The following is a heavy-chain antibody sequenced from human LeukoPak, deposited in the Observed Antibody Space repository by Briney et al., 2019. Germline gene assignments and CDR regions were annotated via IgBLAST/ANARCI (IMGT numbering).Heavy chain of an antibody. CDR2: ISGSGGST. CDR3: AKGLRNYYYYGMDV. Sequence: PGGSLRLSCAASGFTFSNYVMNWVRQAPGKGLEWVSAISGSGGSTYYADSVKGRFTISRDNSKNTLYLQMNSLRAEDTAVYYCAKGLRNYYYYGMDVWGQGTTVTVSS. CDR1: GFTFSNYV. V-gene: IGHV3-23*01. D-gene: IGHD4-17*01. J-gene: IGHJ6*02.